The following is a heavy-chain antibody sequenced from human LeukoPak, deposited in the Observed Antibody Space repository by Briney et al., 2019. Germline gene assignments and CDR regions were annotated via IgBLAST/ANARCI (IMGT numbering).Heavy chain of an antibody. D-gene: IGHD6-25*01. V-gene: IGHV4-39*01. J-gene: IGHJ4*02. CDR2: ISYSGST. CDR1: GGSISSSSFY. Sequence: LETLSLTCTVSGGSISSSSFYWGWIRQPPGKGLEWIGIISYSGSTYYNPSLKSRVTISVDTSKNQFSLKLSSVTAADTAVYYCARLDRGINAAHFDYWGQGTLVTVSS. CDR3: ARLDRGINAAHFDY.